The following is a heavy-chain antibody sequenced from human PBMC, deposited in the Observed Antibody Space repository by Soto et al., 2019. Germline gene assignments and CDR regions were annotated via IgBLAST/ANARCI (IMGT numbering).Heavy chain of an antibody. V-gene: IGHV4-34*01. D-gene: IGHD3-10*01. J-gene: IGHJ6*03. CDR1: GESFSGYY. CDR3: ARGGEGLGSYYYYMDV. CDR2: INHSGSS. Sequence: QVQLQQWGAGLLKPSETLSLTCADYGESFSGYYWSWIRQPPGKGLEWIGEINHSGSSNTNPSLESRVTISVDTSKKQFSLKLSSMTAADTAVYYCARGGEGLGSYYYYMDVWGKGTTVTVSS.